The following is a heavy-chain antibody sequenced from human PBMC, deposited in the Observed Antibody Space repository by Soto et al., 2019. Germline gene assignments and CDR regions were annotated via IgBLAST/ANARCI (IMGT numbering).Heavy chain of an antibody. V-gene: IGHV1-69*13. CDR3: ASGYYYDSSGYWAVDV. CDR2: IIPIFGTA. J-gene: IGHJ6*02. D-gene: IGHD3-22*01. Sequence: WASVKVSCKASGGTFSSYAISWVRQAPGQGLEWMGGIIPIFGTANYAQKFQGRVTITADESTSTAYMELSSLRSEDTAVYYCASGYYYDSSGYWAVDVWGQGTTVTVSS. CDR1: GGTFSSYA.